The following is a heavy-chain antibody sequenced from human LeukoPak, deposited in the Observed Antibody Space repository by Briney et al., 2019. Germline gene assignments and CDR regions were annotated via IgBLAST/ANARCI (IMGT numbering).Heavy chain of an antibody. CDR3: AKDHRGSTNSYSFDY. D-gene: IGHD2-2*01. Sequence: GGSLRLSCAASGFSFSNYGMHWVRQAPGKGLERVAFIRSDGSSKYYADSVRGRFTISRDNSKNTLYLQMDSLRAEDTSMFYCAKDHRGSTNSYSFDYWGQGTLVTVSS. CDR1: GFSFSNYG. CDR2: IRSDGSSK. J-gene: IGHJ4*02. V-gene: IGHV3-30*02.